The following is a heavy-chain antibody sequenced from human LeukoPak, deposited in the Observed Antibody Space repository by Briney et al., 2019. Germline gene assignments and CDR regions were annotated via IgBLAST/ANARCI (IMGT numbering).Heavy chain of an antibody. CDR2: ISGSGGST. CDR3: AKGPRVIDYFDY. Sequence: GGSLRLSCAASGFTFGSYAMSWVRQAPGKGLEWVSAISGSGGSTYYADSVKGRFTISRDNSKNTLYLQMNSLRAEDTAVYYCAKGPRVIDYFDYWGQGTLVTVSS. D-gene: IGHD3-16*02. CDR1: GFTFGSYA. J-gene: IGHJ4*02. V-gene: IGHV3-23*01.